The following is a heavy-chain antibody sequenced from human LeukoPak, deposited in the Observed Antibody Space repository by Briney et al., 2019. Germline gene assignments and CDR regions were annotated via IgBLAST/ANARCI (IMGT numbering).Heavy chain of an antibody. J-gene: IGHJ4*02. Sequence: GGSLRLSCAASGFTFSRYAMRGGRQAPGKGLEWVSSISSSGGSTYYADSVEGRFTFSRDNSENTLYLQMHSLRAEDTAVYYCAKGEGGGWDGVFDYWGQGTLVTVSS. CDR3: AKGEGGGWDGVFDY. D-gene: IGHD6-19*01. V-gene: IGHV3-23*01. CDR2: ISSSGGST. CDR1: GFTFSRYA.